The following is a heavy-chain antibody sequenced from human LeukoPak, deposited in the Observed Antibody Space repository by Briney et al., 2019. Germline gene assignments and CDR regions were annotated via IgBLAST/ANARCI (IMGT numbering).Heavy chain of an antibody. Sequence: SETLSLTCTVSGDSISSSSSYWGWIRQPPGEGLEWIGSIYYSGSTYYNTSLKSRVTISVDTSKNQFSLKLSSVTAADTAVYYCARDGPADYDILTGYSAFDPWGQGTLVTVSS. V-gene: IGHV4-39*07. CDR1: GDSISSSSSY. J-gene: IGHJ5*02. CDR3: ARDGPADYDILTGYSAFDP. D-gene: IGHD3-9*01. CDR2: IYYSGST.